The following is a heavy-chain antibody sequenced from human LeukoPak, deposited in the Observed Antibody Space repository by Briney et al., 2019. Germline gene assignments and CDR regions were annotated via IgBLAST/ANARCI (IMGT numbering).Heavy chain of an antibody. V-gene: IGHV3-23*01. CDR3: ATDVTGGAISF. J-gene: IGHJ4*02. CDR2: ITSSGGST. Sequence: PGGSLRLSCAASGFTFSTYAMSWARQAPGKGLEWVSIITSSGGSTNYADSVKGRFTISRDNSKNTLYLQMNSLKPDDTAVYYCATDVTGGAISFWGQGALVTVSS. CDR1: GFTFSTYA. D-gene: IGHD1-14*01.